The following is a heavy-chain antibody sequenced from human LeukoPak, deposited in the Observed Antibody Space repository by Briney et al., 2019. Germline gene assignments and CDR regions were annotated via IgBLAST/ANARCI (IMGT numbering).Heavy chain of an antibody. CDR1: GGSISSGGYY. CDR3: ARGGSGWMGFDY. J-gene: IGHJ4*02. V-gene: IGHV4-31*03. D-gene: IGHD6-19*01. Sequence: SETLSLTCTVSGGSISSGGYYWSWIRHHPGKGLDWIGYIYYSGSTYYNPSLKSRVTISVDTSKNQFSLKLSSVTAADTAVYYCARGGSGWMGFDYWGQGTLVTVSS. CDR2: IYYSGST.